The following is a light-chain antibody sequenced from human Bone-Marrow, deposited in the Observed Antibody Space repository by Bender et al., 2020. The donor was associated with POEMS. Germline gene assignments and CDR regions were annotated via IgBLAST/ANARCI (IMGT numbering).Light chain of an antibody. CDR1: NIGTNS. CDR2: DDS. J-gene: IGLJ3*02. Sequence: SYVLTQPPSVLVAPGQTATITCGGYNIGTNSVHWYQQKPGQAPVLVVYDDSDRPSGIPDRFSGSNSGNAATLTISNGEAEDEADYYGQVWESRGDIVFGGGTKVTVL. CDR3: QVWESRGDIV. V-gene: IGLV3-21*02.